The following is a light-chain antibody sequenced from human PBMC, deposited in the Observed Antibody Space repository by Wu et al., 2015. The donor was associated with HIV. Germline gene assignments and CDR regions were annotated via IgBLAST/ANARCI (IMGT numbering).Light chain of an antibody. Sequence: GERSHPLLPGPSQSVNSDYLAWYQQKPGQTPSLLIYGASSRATGVPDRFSGSGSGTDFTLTISRLDPEDFAVYYCQQYGSSPGTFGQGTKVEIK. CDR3: QQYGSSPGT. V-gene: IGKV3-20*01. J-gene: IGKJ1*01. CDR2: GAS. CDR1: QSVNSDY.